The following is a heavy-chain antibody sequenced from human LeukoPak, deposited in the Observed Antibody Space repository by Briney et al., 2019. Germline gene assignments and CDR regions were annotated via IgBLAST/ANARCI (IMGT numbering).Heavy chain of an antibody. CDR2: IKQDGSEK. J-gene: IGHJ4*02. CDR1: GFTFSSYW. V-gene: IGHV3-7*03. CDR3: ARVGDYYDSSGYYLPFDY. Sequence: PGGSLRLSCAASGFTFSSYWMSWVRQAPGKGLEWVANIKQDGSEKYYVDSVKGRFTISRDNAKNSLYLQMNSLRAEDTAVYYCARVGDYYDSSGYYLPFDYWGQGTLVTVSS. D-gene: IGHD3-22*01.